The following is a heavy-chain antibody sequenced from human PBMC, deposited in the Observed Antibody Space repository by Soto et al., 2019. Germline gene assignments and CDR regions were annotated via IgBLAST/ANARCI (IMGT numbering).Heavy chain of an antibody. CDR3: AREASYYGAAPWFFDL. CDR2: ISAYNGNT. Sequence: QVHLVQSGAEVKKPGASVKVSCKASGYTFTSYGISWVRQAPGQGLEWMGWISAYNGNTNYAQKLQGRVTMTTDTSTSTAYMELRSLRSDDTAVYYSAREASYYGAAPWFFDLWGRGTLVTVSS. CDR1: GYTFTSYG. V-gene: IGHV1-18*01. J-gene: IGHJ2*01. D-gene: IGHD4-17*01.